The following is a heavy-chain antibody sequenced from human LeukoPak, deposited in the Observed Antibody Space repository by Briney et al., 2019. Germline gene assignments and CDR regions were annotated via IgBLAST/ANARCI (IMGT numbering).Heavy chain of an antibody. Sequence: PSETLSLTCTVSGGSISSYYWSWIRQPPGKGLEWIGYIYYSGSTNYNPSLKSRVTISVDTSKNQFSLKLSSVTAADTAVYYCAKTRGGYSSDAFDYWGQGTLVTVSS. CDR3: AKTRGGYSSDAFDY. CDR2: IYYSGST. J-gene: IGHJ4*02. D-gene: IGHD2-15*01. V-gene: IGHV4-59*01. CDR1: GGSISSYY.